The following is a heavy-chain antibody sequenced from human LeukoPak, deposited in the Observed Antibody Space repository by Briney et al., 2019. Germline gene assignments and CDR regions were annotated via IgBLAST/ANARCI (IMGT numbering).Heavy chain of an antibody. J-gene: IGHJ4*02. V-gene: IGHV3-21*01. D-gene: IGHD2-2*01. CDR2: VNGDSSYI. CDR3: ARLRCDVTSCFGKYYFDH. Sequence: GGSLRLSCAASGFTSSAFPLEWVRQAPGKGLEWVSSVNGDSSYIYYADSVKGRFTIARDNARNSLHLQMNSLRAEDTAVYYCARLRCDVTSCFGKYYFDHWGQGTLVTVSS. CDR1: GFTSSAFP.